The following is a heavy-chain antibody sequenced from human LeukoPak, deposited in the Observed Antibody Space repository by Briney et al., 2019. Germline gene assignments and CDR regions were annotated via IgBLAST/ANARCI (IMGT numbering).Heavy chain of an antibody. CDR1: GGAITSHY. Sequence: SETLSLTCTVSGGAITSHYWTWIRQSPVKGLEWIGDISNSGSTSYNPSLKSRVTISIDTSKDQFSLKLSSVTAADTAVYYCGRDALVGYFSYYYMDVWGKGTTVTVSS. J-gene: IGHJ6*03. CDR3: GRDALVGYFSYYYMDV. CDR2: ISNSGST. D-gene: IGHD2-15*01. V-gene: IGHV4-59*11.